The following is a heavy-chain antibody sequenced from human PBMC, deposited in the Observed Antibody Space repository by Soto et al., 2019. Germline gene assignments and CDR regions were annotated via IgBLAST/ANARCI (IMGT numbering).Heavy chain of an antibody. Sequence: VASVKVSCKASGYTFTSYGISWVRQAPGQGLEWMGWISAYNGNTNYAQKIQGRVTMTTDTSTSTAYMELRSLRSDDTAVYYCARDILTGYYVAGGDYWGQGTLVTVSS. CDR2: ISAYNGNT. D-gene: IGHD3-9*01. CDR3: ARDILTGYYVAGGDY. V-gene: IGHV1-18*01. CDR1: GYTFTSYG. J-gene: IGHJ4*02.